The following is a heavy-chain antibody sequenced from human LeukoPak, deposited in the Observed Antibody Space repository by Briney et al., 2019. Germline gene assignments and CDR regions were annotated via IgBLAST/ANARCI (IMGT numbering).Heavy chain of an antibody. J-gene: IGHJ5*02. Sequence: PSETLSLTCTVSSGSISSSSYYWGWIRQPPGKGLELIGSIYYSGSTYYNPSLKSRVTISVDTYKNQFSQKLRSVTAADTALVFCARVCGSSFNLFDPWGQGTLVTASS. D-gene: IGHD6-6*01. V-gene: IGHV4-39*07. CDR3: ARVCGSSFNLFDP. CDR1: SGSISSSSYY. CDR2: IYYSGST.